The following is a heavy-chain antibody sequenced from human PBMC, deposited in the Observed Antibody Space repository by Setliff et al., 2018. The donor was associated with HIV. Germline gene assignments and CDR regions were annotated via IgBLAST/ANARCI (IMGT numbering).Heavy chain of an antibody. J-gene: IGHJ4*02. CDR3: ATGRIPGIPAVIVY. CDR2: VDPEGGKT. Sequence: ASVKVSCKASGYTFTSYGISWVRQAPGQGLEWMGLVDPEGGKTIYAENFQGRVTITADTSTDTTYMKLSSLRSEDTAVYYCATGRIPGIPAVIVYWGQGTLVTVSS. CDR1: GYTFTSYG. D-gene: IGHD6-13*01. V-gene: IGHV1-69-2*01.